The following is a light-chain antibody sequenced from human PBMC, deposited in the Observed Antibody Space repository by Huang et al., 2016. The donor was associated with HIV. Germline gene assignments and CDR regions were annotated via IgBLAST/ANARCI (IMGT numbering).Light chain of an antibody. CDR2: LGS. CDR3: MQALQTPLT. V-gene: IGKV2-28*01. Sequence: DIVMTQSPLSLPVTPGEQASISCRSSQSLLHSNGYNFLDWYLQKPGQSPQVLIYLGSNRASGVPDRFSGSGSGTDFTLKISRVEAEDVGIYYCMQALQTPLTFGGGTKVEIK. CDR1: QSLLHSNGYNF. J-gene: IGKJ4*01.